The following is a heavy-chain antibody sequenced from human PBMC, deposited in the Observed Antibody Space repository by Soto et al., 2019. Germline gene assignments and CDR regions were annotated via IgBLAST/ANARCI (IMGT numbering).Heavy chain of an antibody. Sequence: ASVKVSCKASGYTFTSYDINWVRQATGQGLEWMGWMNPNSGNTGYAQKFQGRVTMTRNTSISTAYMELSSLRSEDTAVYYCARGRSIRGSGSYSSNWFGPWGQGPLVTVTS. D-gene: IGHD3-10*01. V-gene: IGHV1-8*01. CDR1: GYTFTSYD. J-gene: IGHJ5*02. CDR2: MNPNSGNT. CDR3: ARGRSIRGSGSYSSNWFGP.